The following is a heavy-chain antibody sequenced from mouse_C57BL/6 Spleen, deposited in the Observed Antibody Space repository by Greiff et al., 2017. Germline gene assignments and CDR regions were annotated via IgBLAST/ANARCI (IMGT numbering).Heavy chain of an antibody. J-gene: IGHJ4*01. CDR3: AIYYYGSNAMDY. V-gene: IGHV1-64*01. Sequence: VQLQQPGAELVKPGASVKLSCKASGYTFTSYWMHWVKQRPGQGLEWIGMIHPNSGSTNYNEKFKSKATLTVDKSSSTAYMQLSSLTSEDSAVYYCAIYYYGSNAMDYWGQGTSGTVSS. CDR1: GYTFTSYW. D-gene: IGHD1-1*01. CDR2: IHPNSGST.